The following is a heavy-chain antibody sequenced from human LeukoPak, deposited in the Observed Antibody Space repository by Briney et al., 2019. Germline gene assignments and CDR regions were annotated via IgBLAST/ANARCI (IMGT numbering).Heavy chain of an antibody. V-gene: IGHV4-59*11. J-gene: IGHJ3*02. CDR1: GGSISSHY. CDR3: ARDPGDGYNTYYDAFDI. D-gene: IGHD5-24*01. Sequence: PSETLSFTCTGSGGSISSHYWSWIRQPPGKGLVWIGCIYYSASTNYNHSLKSRVTISVDTSKNQFSLKLSSVTAADTAVYYCARDPGDGYNTYYDAFDIWGQGTMVTVSS. CDR2: IYYSAST.